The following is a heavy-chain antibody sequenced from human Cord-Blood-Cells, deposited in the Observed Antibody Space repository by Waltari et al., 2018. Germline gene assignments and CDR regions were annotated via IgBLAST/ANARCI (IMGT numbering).Heavy chain of an antibody. J-gene: IGHJ3*02. CDR1: GGSISSSSYY. V-gene: IGHV4-39*01. CDR3: ARRIVGATTGAFDI. D-gene: IGHD1-26*01. CDR2: IYYSGST. Sequence: QLQLQESGPGLVKPSETLSLTCTVSGGSISSSSYYWGWIRQPPGQGLGWIGSIYYSGSTYYTPALKGQVTISVDTSKNQFSLKLSSVTAADTAVYYCARRIVGATTGAFDIWGQGTMVTDSS.